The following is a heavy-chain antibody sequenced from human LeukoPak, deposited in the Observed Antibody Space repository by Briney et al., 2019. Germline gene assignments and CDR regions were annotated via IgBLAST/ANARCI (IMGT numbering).Heavy chain of an antibody. CDR2: IYTSGST. Sequence: SETLSLTCTVSGGSISSYYWSWIRQPAGKGLEWVGRIYTSGSTNYNPSLKSRVTISVDTSKNQFSLKLSSVTAADTAVYYCAREARRDGYNLPWGQGTLVTVSS. D-gene: IGHD5-24*01. J-gene: IGHJ5*02. V-gene: IGHV4-4*07. CDR3: AREARRDGYNLP. CDR1: GGSISSYY.